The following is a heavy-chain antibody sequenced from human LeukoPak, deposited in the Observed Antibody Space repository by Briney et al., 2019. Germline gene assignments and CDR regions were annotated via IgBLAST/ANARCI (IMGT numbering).Heavy chain of an antibody. CDR1: GFTFSSYG. CDR3: ATEMATNPALDY. Sequence: PGGSLRLSCAASGFTFSSYGMHWVRQAPGKGLEWVAFIRYDGSNKYYADSVRGRFTISRDNAKNTLYLQMNSLRAEDTAVYYCATEMATNPALDYWGQGTLVTVSS. V-gene: IGHV3-30*02. J-gene: IGHJ4*02. CDR2: IRYDGSNK. D-gene: IGHD5-24*01.